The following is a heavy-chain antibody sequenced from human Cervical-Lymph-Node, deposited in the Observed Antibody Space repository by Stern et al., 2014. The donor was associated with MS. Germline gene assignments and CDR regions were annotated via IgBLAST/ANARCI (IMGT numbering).Heavy chain of an antibody. Sequence: QVQLVQSGAEVKKPGSSVNVSCKPSGGKLSSSFAVSWVRPAPGQGLAWMGRIIPIIGLANYAQKFQTRLTITADKSTSTVYMELSSLTSEDTALYYCARGIVTNRPASTLHNLFDPWGQGTLVTVSS. V-gene: IGHV1-69*09. CDR1: GGKLSSSFA. CDR2: IIPIIGLA. J-gene: IGHJ5*02. D-gene: IGHD4-17*01. CDR3: ARGIVTNRPASTLHNLFDP.